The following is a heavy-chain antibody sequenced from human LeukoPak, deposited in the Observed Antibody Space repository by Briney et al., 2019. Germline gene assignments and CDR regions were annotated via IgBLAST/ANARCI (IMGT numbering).Heavy chain of an antibody. CDR1: GDSVSSQSGA. J-gene: IGHJ4*02. V-gene: IGHV6-1*01. Sequence: SQTLSLTCAISGDSVSSQSGAWNWIRQSPSRGLEWLGRTYYRSKWYYEYAVSLKSRVTMIPDTSENQFFLQLSSVTPEDTAVYYCAHGLSGVGFNYWGQGTLVTVSS. CDR2: TYYRSKWYY. CDR3: AHGLSGVGFNY. D-gene: IGHD3-10*01.